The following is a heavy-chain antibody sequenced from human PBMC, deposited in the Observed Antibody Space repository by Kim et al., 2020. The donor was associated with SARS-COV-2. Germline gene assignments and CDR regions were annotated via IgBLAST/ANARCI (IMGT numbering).Heavy chain of an antibody. Sequence: GGSLRLSCAASGFTFTDYGMHWVRQAPGKGLEWVAVITYDGSNKYYADSVKGRFTISRDDSRDTLSLQMNSLRAEDTAVYYCARSGATAVLFVVPANIHYYGMDVWGQGTTVTVSS. J-gene: IGHJ6*02. CDR2: ITYDGSNK. CDR1: GFTFTDYG. V-gene: IGHV3-30*03. CDR3: ARSGATAVLFVVPANIHYYGMDV. D-gene: IGHD2-2*01.